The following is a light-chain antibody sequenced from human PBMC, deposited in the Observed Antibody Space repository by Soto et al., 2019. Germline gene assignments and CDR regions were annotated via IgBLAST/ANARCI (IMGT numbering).Light chain of an antibody. J-gene: IGKJ1*01. V-gene: IGKV1-6*01. CDR3: LQYYNFSWT. CDR2: AAS. Sequence: AIQMTQSPSSLSASVGDSVAISCRASQDIRNTLAWYQQKPGEAPKXLIFAASNLQSGVPSRFSASGSVTDFTIAITGLQPEDFETYYCLQYYNFSWTFGQGTKVEIK. CDR1: QDIRNT.